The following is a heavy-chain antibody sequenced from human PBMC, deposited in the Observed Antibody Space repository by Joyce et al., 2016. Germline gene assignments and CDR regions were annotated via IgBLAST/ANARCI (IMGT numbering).Heavy chain of an antibody. CDR3: ARGYRPRGNYYAMDV. J-gene: IGHJ6*02. Sequence: QLQLQESGSGLVKPSEPLSLTCSVSGSSISSHYWTWIRQPPGKGLEYIGPIYNSGSTNYKPSHGSRITISVDTSKNLLSLQVSVVTAAETAVYYCARGYRPRGNYYAMDVWGQGATVTVSS. CDR1: GSSISSHY. CDR2: IYNSGST. V-gene: IGHV4-59*11. D-gene: IGHD3-16*02.